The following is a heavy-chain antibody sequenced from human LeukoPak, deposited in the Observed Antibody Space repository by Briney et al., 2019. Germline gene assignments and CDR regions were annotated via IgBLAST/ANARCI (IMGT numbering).Heavy chain of an antibody. CDR3: ARAPSYYDSSGYPRTVDY. Sequence: ASVKVSCKASGYTFTSYYMHWVRQAPGQGLEWMGIINPSGGSTSYAQKFQGRVTITRDMSTSTVYMELSSLRSEDTAVYYCARAPSYYDSSGYPRTVDYWGQGTLVTVSS. D-gene: IGHD3-22*01. V-gene: IGHV1-46*01. CDR2: INPSGGST. CDR1: GYTFTSYY. J-gene: IGHJ4*02.